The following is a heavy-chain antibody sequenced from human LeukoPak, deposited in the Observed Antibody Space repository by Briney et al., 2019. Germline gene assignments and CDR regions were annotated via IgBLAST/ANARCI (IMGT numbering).Heavy chain of an antibody. CDR1: RYTFTTYA. D-gene: IGHD5-24*01. Sequence: ASVKVSCKASRYTFTTYARNWVRQAPGQGLEWMGILNPSGGSSSYAQKFQGRATLTRATSTSTVYMELSSLRSEDTAVYYCASVYKNGMDVWGQGTTVIVSS. V-gene: IGHV1-46*01. CDR3: ASVYKNGMDV. CDR2: LNPSGGSS. J-gene: IGHJ6*02.